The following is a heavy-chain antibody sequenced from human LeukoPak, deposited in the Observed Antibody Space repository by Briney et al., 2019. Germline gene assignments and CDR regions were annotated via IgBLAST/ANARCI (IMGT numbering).Heavy chain of an antibody. Sequence: PGGSLRLSCAASGFTFSSYAMSWVRQAPGKGLEWVSAISGSGGSTYYADSVKGWFTISRDNSKNTLYLQMNSLRAEDTAVYYCAKPLHGGYGSGSYYNIGYWGQGTLVTVSS. V-gene: IGHV3-23*01. J-gene: IGHJ4*02. CDR2: ISGSGGST. D-gene: IGHD3-10*01. CDR3: AKPLHGGYGSGSYYNIGY. CDR1: GFTFSSYA.